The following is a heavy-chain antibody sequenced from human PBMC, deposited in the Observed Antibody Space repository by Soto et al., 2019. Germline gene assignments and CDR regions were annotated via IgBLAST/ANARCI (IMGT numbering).Heavy chain of an antibody. CDR3: ARVVYSSSWPWFDP. CDR2: IYHTGST. V-gene: IGHV4-38-2*01. Sequence: SETLSLTCAVSGYSINTGYYWGWIRQPPGKGLEWIGSIYHTGSTYKNPSLKSRVSISLDTSKNHLSLKLSSVTATDTAVYYCARVVYSSSWPWFDPWGQGTLVTVSS. D-gene: IGHD6-13*01. J-gene: IGHJ5*02. CDR1: GYSINTGYY.